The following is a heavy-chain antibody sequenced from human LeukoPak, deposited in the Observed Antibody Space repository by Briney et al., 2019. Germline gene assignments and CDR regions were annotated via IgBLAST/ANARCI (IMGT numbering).Heavy chain of an antibody. CDR1: GYIFTSYA. D-gene: IGHD6-19*01. V-gene: IGHV7-4-1*02. J-gene: IGHJ6*03. CDR3: ARRGSVAGSYYYYMDV. CDR2: INTNTGNP. Sequence: GASVKVSCKASGYIFTSYALNWVRQAPGQGLEWVGWINTNTGNPTYAQGFTGRFVFSLDTSVSTAYLQISSLKAEDTAVYYCARRGSVAGSYYYYMDVWGKGTTVTVSS.